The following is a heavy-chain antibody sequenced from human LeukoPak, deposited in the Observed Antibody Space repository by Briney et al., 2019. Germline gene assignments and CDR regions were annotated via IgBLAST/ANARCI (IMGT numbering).Heavy chain of an antibody. CDR2: ISYDGTNK. CDR1: GFTFSRHD. D-gene: IGHD1-1*01. V-gene: IGHV3-30*18. CDR3: AKRMEYYYGMDV. J-gene: IGHJ6*02. Sequence: PGGSLRLSCAGSGFTFSRHDMPWVRQAPGRGLEWVAPISYDGTNKYYGDSVKGRFTISRDNSKNTLYLQMNSLRPEDTAVYYCAKRMEYYYGMDVWGQGTTVTVSS.